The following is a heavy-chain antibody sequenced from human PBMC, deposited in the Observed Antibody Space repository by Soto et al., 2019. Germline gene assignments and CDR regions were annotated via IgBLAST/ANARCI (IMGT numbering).Heavy chain of an antibody. CDR1: GGIFNNNA. CDR2: ITPIIDTP. J-gene: IGHJ4*02. D-gene: IGHD2-21*01. V-gene: IGHV1-69*01. Sequence: QVQLVQSGAEVKMPGSSVRVSCKASGGIFNNNAFSWVRQAPGQGLEWMGGITPIIDTPTYAQRFQDRVTFSADESTSTAYMELVSLTPEDSAVYFCAREDIGYSGGSTCFVFESWGQGTMVLVSS. CDR3: AREDIGYSGGSTCFVFES.